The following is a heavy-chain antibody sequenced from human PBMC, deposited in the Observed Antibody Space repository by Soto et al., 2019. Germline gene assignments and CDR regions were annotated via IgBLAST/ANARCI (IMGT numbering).Heavy chain of an antibody. J-gene: IGHJ6*03. CDR3: ARDASGSYYNMPYSYYFMDV. Sequence: GGSLRLSCAASGFTFRSYGMHWVRQAPGRGLQWVAVIWYDGSNKYYADSVEGRLTISRDNSKNTLSLQMNSLRAEDTAVYYCARDASGSYYNMPYSYYFMDVWGKGNSVTVSS. CDR1: GFTFRSYG. D-gene: IGHD3-10*01. V-gene: IGHV3-33*01. CDR2: IWYDGSNK.